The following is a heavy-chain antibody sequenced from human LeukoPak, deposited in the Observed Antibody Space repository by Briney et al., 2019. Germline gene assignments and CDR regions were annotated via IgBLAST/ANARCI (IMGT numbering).Heavy chain of an antibody. CDR2: IYYSGST. CDR1: GGSISSSSYY. CDR3: ARAATLPYYYYMDV. J-gene: IGHJ6*03. Sequence: SETLSLTCTVSGGSISSSSYYWGWIRQPPGKGLEWIGSIYYSGSTYYNPSPKSRVTISVDTSKNQFSLKLSSVTAADTAVYYCARAATLPYYYYMDVWGKGTTVTVSS. D-gene: IGHD5-12*01. V-gene: IGHV4-39*07.